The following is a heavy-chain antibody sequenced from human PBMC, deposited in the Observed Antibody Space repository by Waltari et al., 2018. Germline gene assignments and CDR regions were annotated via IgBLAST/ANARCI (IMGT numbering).Heavy chain of an antibody. J-gene: IGHJ3*02. V-gene: IGHV4-59*01. CDR1: GGSISSYY. CDR3: ARGAPLYYDFWSGYSSDAFDI. D-gene: IGHD3-3*01. CDR2: IYYSGST. Sequence: QVQLQESGPGLVKPSETLSLTCTVSGGSISSYYWSWIRQPPGTGLEWIGYIYYSGSTNYNPSLKSRVTISVDTSKNQFSLKLSSVTAADTAVYYCARGAPLYYDFWSGYSSDAFDIWGQGTMVTVSS.